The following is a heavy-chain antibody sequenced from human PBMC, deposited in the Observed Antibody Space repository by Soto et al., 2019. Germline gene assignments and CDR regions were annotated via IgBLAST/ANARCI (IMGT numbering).Heavy chain of an antibody. CDR3: ARDPVVTYYYGSGPYVIDV. J-gene: IGHJ6*02. V-gene: IGHV1-18*01. Sequence: ASVKVSCKASGYTFTSYGISWVRQAPGQGLEWMGWISAYNGNTNYAQKLQDRVTMTTDTSTSTAYMELRSLRSDDTDVYYCARDPVVTYYYGSGPYVIDVCGQGTTVTVSS. CDR1: GYTFTSYG. CDR2: ISAYNGNT. D-gene: IGHD3-10*01.